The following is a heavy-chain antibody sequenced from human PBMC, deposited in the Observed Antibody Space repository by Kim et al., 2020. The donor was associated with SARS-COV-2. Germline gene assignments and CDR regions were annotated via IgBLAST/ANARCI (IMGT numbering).Heavy chain of an antibody. CDR3: AREYSTRVATVYYYYGMDV. J-gene: IGHJ6*02. Sequence: SQTLSLTCAISGDSVSSNSAAWNWIRQSPSRGLEWLGRTYYRSKWYNDYAVSVKSRITINPDTSKNQFSLQLNSVTPEDTAVYYCAREYSTRVATVYYYYGMDVWGQGTTVTVSS. CDR2: TYYRSKWYN. V-gene: IGHV6-1*01. CDR1: GDSVSSNSAA. D-gene: IGHD5-12*01.